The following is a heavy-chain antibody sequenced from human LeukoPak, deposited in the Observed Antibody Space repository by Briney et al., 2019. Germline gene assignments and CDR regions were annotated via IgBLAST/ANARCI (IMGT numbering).Heavy chain of an antibody. J-gene: IGHJ4*02. D-gene: IGHD2-2*01. V-gene: IGHV3-11*04. CDR1: GFTFGDYY. Sequence: PGGSLTLSCAASGFTFGDYYMSWIRQAPGEGLEWVSYITSSGSTIYYADSVKGRFTISRDNAKNSLFLQMNSLRAEDTAVYYCARRSSNFNYWGQETLVTVSS. CDR2: ITSSGSTI. CDR3: ARRSSNFNY.